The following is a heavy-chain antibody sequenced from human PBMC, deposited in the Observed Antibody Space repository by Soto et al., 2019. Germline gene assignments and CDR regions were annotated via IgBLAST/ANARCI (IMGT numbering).Heavy chain of an antibody. D-gene: IGHD1-26*01. V-gene: IGHV3-30*18. J-gene: IGHJ5*02. CDR3: AKDRGGYVVLNWCDP. CDR2: ISYDGSNK. Sequence: QVQLVESGGGVVQPGRSLRLSCAASGFTFSSYGMHWVRQAPGKGLEWVAVISYDGSNKYYADSVKGRFTISRDNSKNTLYLQMNSLRAEDTAVYYCAKDRGGYVVLNWCDPWGQGTLVTVSS. CDR1: GFTFSSYG.